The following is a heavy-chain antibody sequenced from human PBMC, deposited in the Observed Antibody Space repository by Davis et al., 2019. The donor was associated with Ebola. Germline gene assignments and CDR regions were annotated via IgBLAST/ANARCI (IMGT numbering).Heavy chain of an antibody. Sequence: AASVKVSCKASGYTFTGYYMHWVRQAPGQGLEWMGWINPNSGGTNYAQKFQGWVTMTRDTSTSTVYMELSSLRSEDTAVYYCARDLGYDFWSGLRLYGMDVWGQGTTVTVSS. CDR1: GYTFTGYY. CDR3: ARDLGYDFWSGLRLYGMDV. V-gene: IGHV1-2*04. CDR2: INPNSGGT. J-gene: IGHJ6*02. D-gene: IGHD3-3*01.